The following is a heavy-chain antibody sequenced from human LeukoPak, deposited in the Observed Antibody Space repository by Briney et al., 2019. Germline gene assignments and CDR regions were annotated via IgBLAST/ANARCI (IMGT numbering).Heavy chain of an antibody. CDR2: ISSNGGST. Sequence: GGSLRLSCAASGFTFSSYAMHWVRQAPGKGLEYVSAISSNGGSTYYANSVKGRFTISRDNSKNTLYLQMGSLRAEDMALYYCARDRRGYCSSTSCYDTDYWGQGTLVTVSS. J-gene: IGHJ4*02. CDR3: ARDRRGYCSSTSCYDTDY. V-gene: IGHV3-64*01. CDR1: GFTFSSYA. D-gene: IGHD2-2*01.